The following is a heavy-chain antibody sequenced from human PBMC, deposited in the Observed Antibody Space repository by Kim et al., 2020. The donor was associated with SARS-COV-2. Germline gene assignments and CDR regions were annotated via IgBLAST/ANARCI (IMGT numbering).Heavy chain of an antibody. J-gene: IGHJ4*02. Sequence: YSQKFQGRDTLTRDTSARTAYMELSSLRSEDTAVYYCARSPDIVATISLDYWGQGTLVTVSS. D-gene: IGHD5-12*01. CDR3: ARSPDIVATISLDY. V-gene: IGHV1-3*01.